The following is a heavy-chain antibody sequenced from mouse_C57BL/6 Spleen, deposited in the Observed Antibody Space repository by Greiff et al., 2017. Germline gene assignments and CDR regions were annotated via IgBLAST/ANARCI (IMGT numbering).Heavy chain of an antibody. CDR1: GFTFSSYA. V-gene: IGHV5-9-1*02. CDR3: TRVNDFWYFDV. CDR2: ISSGGDYI. J-gene: IGHJ1*03. Sequence: EVKLMESGEGLVKPGGSLKLSCAASGFTFSSYAMSWVRQTPEKRLEWVAYISSGGDYIYYADTVKGRFTISRDNARNTLYLQMSSLKSEDTAMYYCTRVNDFWYFDVWGTGTTVTVSS. D-gene: IGHD2-4*01.